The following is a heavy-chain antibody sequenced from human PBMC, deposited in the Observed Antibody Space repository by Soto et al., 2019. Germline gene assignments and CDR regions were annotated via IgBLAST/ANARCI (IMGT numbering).Heavy chain of an antibody. J-gene: IGHJ4*02. V-gene: IGHV4-61*01. CDR2: IYYSGST. Sequence: SETLSLTCTVSGDSVTSGNYYWTWIRQPPGKGLERVGHIYYSGSTNYSPSLKSRVTISLGTSRNQFSLNLSSVTAADTAVYFCARGGTYGDYFDYWGQGTLVTV. CDR3: ARGGTYGDYFDY. CDR1: GDSVTSGNYY. D-gene: IGHD4-17*01.